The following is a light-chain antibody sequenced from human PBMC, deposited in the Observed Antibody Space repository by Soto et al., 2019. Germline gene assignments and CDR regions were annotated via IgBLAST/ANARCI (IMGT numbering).Light chain of an antibody. V-gene: IGKV1-5*03. J-gene: IGKJ1*01. CDR2: KAS. Sequence: DIQMTQSPSTLSGSVGDRLTITCRASQTISGWLDCYQKKPGTAPKLLIYKASTLKSGVPSRFRGSGYGTELTITISSMQPDDFETYYCQHYNSYSEAFGQGTKVDI. CDR1: QTISGW. CDR3: QHYNSYSEA.